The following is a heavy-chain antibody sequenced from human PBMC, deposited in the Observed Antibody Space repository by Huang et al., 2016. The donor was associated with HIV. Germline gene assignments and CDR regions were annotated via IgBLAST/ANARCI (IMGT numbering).Heavy chain of an antibody. D-gene: IGHD2-2*02. CDR3: ARDTDGGRTFDI. CDR2: IYYSRST. V-gene: IGHV4-30-4*08. Sequence: QVQLQESGPGLVKPSQTLSLTCTVSGGSISSGGYYWSWIRQPPGKGLEWIGYIYYSRSTYYNPSLKSRVTISVDTSKNQFSLKLSSVTAADTAVYYCARDTDGGRTFDIWGQGTMVTVSS. J-gene: IGHJ3*02. CDR1: GGSISSGGYY.